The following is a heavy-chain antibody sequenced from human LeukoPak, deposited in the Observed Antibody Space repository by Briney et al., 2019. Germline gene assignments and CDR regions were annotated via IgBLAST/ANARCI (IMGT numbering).Heavy chain of an antibody. V-gene: IGHV4-59*01. D-gene: IGHD5-18*01. Sequence: TSETLSLTCTVSGDSISSYYWSWIRQPPGKGLEWIGYMYYSGSTNYNPSLKSRVTISVDTSKNQFSLKLSSVTAADTAVYYCAREAIQLWLNWFDPWGQGTLVTVSS. CDR2: MYYSGST. CDR3: AREAIQLWLNWFDP. J-gene: IGHJ5*02. CDR1: GDSISSYY.